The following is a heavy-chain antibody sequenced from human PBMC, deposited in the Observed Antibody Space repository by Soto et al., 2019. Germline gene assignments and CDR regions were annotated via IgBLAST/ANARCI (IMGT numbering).Heavy chain of an antibody. Sequence: GGYLRLSCAASGVSVSNNHMNWVRQAPGKGLEWVSLIYSGGYTYYADSVKGRFTISRDNSKNTLFLQMDSLRVEDTAVYFCARETAGPSDYWGQGLLVTVSS. J-gene: IGHJ4*02. CDR1: GVSVSNNH. V-gene: IGHV3-53*01. D-gene: IGHD5-18*01. CDR2: IYSGGYT. CDR3: ARETAGPSDY.